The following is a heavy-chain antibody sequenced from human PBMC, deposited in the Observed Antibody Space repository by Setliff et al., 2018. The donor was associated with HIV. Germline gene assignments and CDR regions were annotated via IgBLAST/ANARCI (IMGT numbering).Heavy chain of an antibody. Sequence: PSETLSLTCTVSGGSISRGSYYWSWIRQPAGKGLEWIGSIYHSGSTYYNPSLKSRVTISVDTSQNQFSLNLNSVTAADTAVYYCARLGAEDFSDYDWVDYWGQGTLVTVSS. CDR1: GGSISRGSYY. CDR3: ARLGAEDFSDYDWVDY. D-gene: IGHD5-12*01. CDR2: IYHSGST. V-gene: IGHV4-39*07. J-gene: IGHJ4*02.